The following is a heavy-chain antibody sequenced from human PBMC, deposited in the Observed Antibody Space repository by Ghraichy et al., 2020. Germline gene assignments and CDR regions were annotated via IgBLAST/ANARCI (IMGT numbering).Heavy chain of an antibody. D-gene: IGHD1-26*01. CDR2: IYYSGSA. V-gene: IGHV4-39*01. Sequence: SETLSLTFTVSGGSISSSNHYWGWIRQPPGKGLEWIGSIYYSGSAYYNPSLKSRVTISVDTSKSQFSLKLSSVTAADTAVYYCARHLGGSYQLFDYWGQGTLVTVSS. CDR1: GGSISSSNHY. CDR3: ARHLGGSYQLFDY. J-gene: IGHJ4*02.